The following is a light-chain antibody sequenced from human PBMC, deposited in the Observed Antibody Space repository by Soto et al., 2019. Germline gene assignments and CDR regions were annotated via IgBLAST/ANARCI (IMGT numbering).Light chain of an antibody. CDR2: PAS. CDR3: LQHNPYPLT. J-gene: IGKJ4*01. CDR1: QGMRND. V-gene: IGKV1-17*01. Sequence: DIQMTQSPSSLSASVGDRVTITCRPSQGMRNDLGGYQQKSGKGPKLLIYPASNLSSGVPSTFSGSGSGTEFTLRISSLQPEDFATDFGLQHNPYPLTFGGGTRVEV.